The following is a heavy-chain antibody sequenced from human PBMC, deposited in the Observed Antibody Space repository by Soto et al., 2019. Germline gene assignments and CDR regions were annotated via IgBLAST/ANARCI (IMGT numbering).Heavy chain of an antibody. CDR1: GGSVTNSSYY. J-gene: IGHJ4*02. CDR2: VYYRGRS. CDR3: VSQRTTVPTQAYFDY. V-gene: IGHV4-39*01. Sequence: KASETLSLTCTVSGGSVTNSSYYWVWIRQSPGKGLEWIGSVYYRGRSYSKSSVKSRVTISVDTSKNRFSLSLNSVTASDTAVYFCVSQRTTVPTQAYFDYWGPGALVTVSS. D-gene: IGHD4-17*01.